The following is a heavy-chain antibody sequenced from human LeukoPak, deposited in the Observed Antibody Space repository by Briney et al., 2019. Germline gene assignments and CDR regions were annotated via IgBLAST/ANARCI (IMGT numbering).Heavy chain of an antibody. D-gene: IGHD5-18*01. Sequence: ASVKVSCKASGYTFSSYDINWVRHATGQGLEWMGWMNTNSGNTGYAQKFQGRVTMTRNTSISTAYMELSSLRSEDTAVYYCARGYIDSAMVSLTPVGYWGQGTLVTVSS. CDR1: GYTFSSYD. CDR2: MNTNSGNT. V-gene: IGHV1-8*01. CDR3: ARGYIDSAMVSLTPVGY. J-gene: IGHJ4*02.